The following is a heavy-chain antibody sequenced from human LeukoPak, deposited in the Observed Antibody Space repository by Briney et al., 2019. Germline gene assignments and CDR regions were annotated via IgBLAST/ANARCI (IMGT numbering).Heavy chain of an antibody. CDR2: IDWDDDK. J-gene: IGHJ6*02. V-gene: IGHV2-70*01. Sequence: SGPALGQPTQTLTLTCTFSGFSLRTSGMCVSWIRQPPVKALEWLALIDWDDDKYYSTSLKARLTISKDTSKNQVVLTMTNMDPVDTATYYCARIHRYGPAGYYGMDVWGQGTTVTVSS. CDR1: GFSLRTSGMC. D-gene: IGHD5-18*01. CDR3: ARIHRYGPAGYYGMDV.